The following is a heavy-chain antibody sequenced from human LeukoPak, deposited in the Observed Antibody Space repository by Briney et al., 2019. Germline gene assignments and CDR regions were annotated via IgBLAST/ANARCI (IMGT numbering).Heavy chain of an antibody. Sequence: SSETLSLTCTVSGGSISSYYWNWIRQPAGKGLEWIGRIHTSGSTNYNPSLKSRVTMSVDTSKNQFSLKLSSVTAADTAVYYCARVICSGGSCRFDYWGQGTLVTVSS. D-gene: IGHD2-15*01. CDR2: IHTSGST. CDR3: ARVICSGGSCRFDY. CDR1: GGSISSYY. V-gene: IGHV4-4*07. J-gene: IGHJ4*02.